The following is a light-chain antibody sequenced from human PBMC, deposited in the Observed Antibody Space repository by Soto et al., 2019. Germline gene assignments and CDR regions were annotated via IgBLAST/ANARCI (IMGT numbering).Light chain of an antibody. CDR2: DDN. Sequence: QSVLTQPPAVSAAPGQKVTISCSGNSSNIGGNSVSWYQQLPGTAPKLLIYDDNKRPSGTPDRFSGSKSGTSATLGITGFQTGDEADYYCGSWDSSLSAYVFGTGTKVTVL. CDR1: SSNIGGNS. J-gene: IGLJ1*01. CDR3: GSWDSSLSAYV. V-gene: IGLV1-51*01.